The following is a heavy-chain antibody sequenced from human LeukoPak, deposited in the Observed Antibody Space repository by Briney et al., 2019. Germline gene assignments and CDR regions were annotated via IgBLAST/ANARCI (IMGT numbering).Heavy chain of an antibody. V-gene: IGHV4-30-2*01. CDR3: ARGGYDSSGYYFFDY. D-gene: IGHD3-22*01. CDR2: IYHSGST. J-gene: IGHJ4*02. Sequence: SQTLSLTCAVSGGSISSGGYSWSWIRQPPGKGLEWIGYIYHSGSTYYNPSLKSRVTISVDRSKNQFSLKLSSVTAADTAVYYCARGGYDSSGYYFFDYWGQETLVTVSS. CDR1: GGSISSGGYS.